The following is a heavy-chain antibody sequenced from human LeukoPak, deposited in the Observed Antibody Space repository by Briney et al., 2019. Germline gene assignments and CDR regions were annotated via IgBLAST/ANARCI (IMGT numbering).Heavy chain of an antibody. V-gene: IGHV3-11*01. CDR3: ARDDYSSSSVDY. Sequence: GGSLRLSCAASGFTFSDNYMSWIRQAPGKGLEWVSYISGSGSTICYTDSVKGRFTISRDNAKNSLFLQMNSLRAEDTAVYYCARDDYSSSSVDYWGQGTLVTVSS. J-gene: IGHJ4*02. D-gene: IGHD6-6*01. CDR2: ISGSGSTI. CDR1: GFTFSDNY.